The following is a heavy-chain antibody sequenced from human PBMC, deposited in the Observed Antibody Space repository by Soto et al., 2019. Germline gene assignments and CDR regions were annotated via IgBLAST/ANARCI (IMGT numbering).Heavy chain of an antibody. CDR1: GGSISNPDYY. Sequence: PSETLSLTCKVSGGSISNPDYYWSWIRQPPGKGLEWIGYINYSGNTYYNPSLKSRVFISVDTSKNQISLRLSSVTAADTAVYYCARVFTLTYNWFDPWGQGTLVTVS. CDR2: INYSGNT. CDR3: ARVFTLTYNWFDP. D-gene: IGHD3-22*01. V-gene: IGHV4-30-4*01. J-gene: IGHJ5*02.